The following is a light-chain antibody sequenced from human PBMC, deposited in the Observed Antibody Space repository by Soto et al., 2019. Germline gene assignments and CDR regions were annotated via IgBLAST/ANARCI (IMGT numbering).Light chain of an antibody. CDR1: SSDVGGYNY. CDR3: SSYTSSSPLEV. CDR2: DVS. Sequence: QSALTQPASVSGSPGQSITISCTGTSSDVGGYNYVSWYQQHPGKAPKLMIYDVSNRPSGVSNRFSGSKSGNTASLTISGLQAEDEADYYCSSYTSSSPLEVFGTGPKLTFL. V-gene: IGLV2-14*01. J-gene: IGLJ1*01.